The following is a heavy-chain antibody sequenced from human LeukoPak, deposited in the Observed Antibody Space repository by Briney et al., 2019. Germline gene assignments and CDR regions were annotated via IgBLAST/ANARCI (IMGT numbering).Heavy chain of an antibody. CDR1: GYTFTAYY. Sequence: ASVKVSCKASGYTFTAYYMHWVRQAPGQGLEWMGWINPNSGGTNYGQKFQGRVTMTRDTSISTAYMELSRLRSDDTAVYYCARNIWFGESADAFDIWGQGTMVTVSS. D-gene: IGHD3-10*01. CDR3: ARNIWFGESADAFDI. V-gene: IGHV1-2*02. J-gene: IGHJ3*02. CDR2: INPNSGGT.